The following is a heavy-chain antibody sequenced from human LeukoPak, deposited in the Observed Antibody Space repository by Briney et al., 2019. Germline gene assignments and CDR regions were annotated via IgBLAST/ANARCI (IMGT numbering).Heavy chain of an antibody. CDR1: GGSISSSSYY. V-gene: IGHV4-39*01. CDR2: IYYSGST. Sequence: SETLSLTCTVSGGSISSSSYYWGWIRQPPGKGLEWIGSIYYSGSTYYNPSLKSRVTISVDTSKNQFSLKLSSVTAADTAVYYCARLWLGVYFDYWGQGTLVTVSS. CDR3: ARLWLGVYFDY. D-gene: IGHD5-12*01. J-gene: IGHJ4*02.